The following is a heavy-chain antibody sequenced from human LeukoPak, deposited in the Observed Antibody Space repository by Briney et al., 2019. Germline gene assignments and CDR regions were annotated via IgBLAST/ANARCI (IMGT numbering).Heavy chain of an antibody. CDR1: GFTFSNYW. D-gene: IGHD6-19*01. CDR2: INSDGSST. CDR3: ARASSYSSGYDY. J-gene: IGHJ4*02. V-gene: IGHV3-74*01. Sequence: GGSPRLSCAASGFTFSNYWMNWVRQAPGKGLVWVSRINSDGSSTRDADSVKGRFTISRDNAKNTLYLQMNSLRAEDTAVYYCARASSYSSGYDYWGQGTLVTVSS.